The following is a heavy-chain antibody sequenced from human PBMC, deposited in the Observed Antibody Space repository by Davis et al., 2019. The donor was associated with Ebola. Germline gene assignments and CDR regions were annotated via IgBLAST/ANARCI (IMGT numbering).Heavy chain of an antibody. J-gene: IGHJ4*02. D-gene: IGHD1-26*01. CDR1: GFTFSSYS. CDR2: ISSSSSTI. CDR3: ARGPPKWELLRTAGIDY. V-gene: IGHV3-48*02. Sequence: GEFLKISCAASGFTFSSYSMNWVRQAPGKGLEWVSYISSSSSTIYYADSVKGRFTISRDNAKNSLYLQMNSLRDEDTAVYYCARGPPKWELLRTAGIDYWGQGTLVTVSS.